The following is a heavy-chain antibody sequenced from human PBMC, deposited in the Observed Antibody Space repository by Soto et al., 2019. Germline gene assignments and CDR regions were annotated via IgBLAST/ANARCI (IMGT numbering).Heavy chain of an antibody. J-gene: IGHJ6*02. V-gene: IGHV1-69*01. D-gene: IGHD1-26*01. CDR3: AGGFALGARSYYYYGMDV. CDR1: GGTFSSYA. CDR2: IIPIFGTP. Sequence: QVQLVQSGAEVKKPGSSVKVSCKASGGTFSSYAISWVRQAPGQGLEWMGGIIPIFGTPNYAQKFQGRVTITADESTSTAYMELRSLRYVDTAVYYCAGGFALGARSYYYYGMDVWGQGTTVTVSS.